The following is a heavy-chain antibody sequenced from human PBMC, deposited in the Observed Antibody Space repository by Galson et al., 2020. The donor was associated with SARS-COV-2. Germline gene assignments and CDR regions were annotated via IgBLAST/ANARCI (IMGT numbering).Heavy chain of an antibody. CDR1: GFTFSTYG. V-gene: IGHV3-30*02. CDR3: AKCSSDFGYSYYGVDV. D-gene: IGHD6-19*01. J-gene: IGHJ6*02. CDR2: IRHDGSNK. Sequence: GESLKISCAASGFTFSTYGMHWVRQAPGKGLEWVAFIRHDGSNKDYADSVKGRFTISRDNSKNTLYLQMISLRAEDTAVYYCAKCSSDFGYSYYGVDVWGQGTTVTVSS.